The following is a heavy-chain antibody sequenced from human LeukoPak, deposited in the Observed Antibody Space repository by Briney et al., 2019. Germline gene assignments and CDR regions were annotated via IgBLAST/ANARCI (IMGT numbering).Heavy chain of an antibody. J-gene: IGHJ4*02. D-gene: IGHD3-22*01. CDR2: ISAYNGNT. Sequence: ASVKVSCKASGYTFTSYGISWVRQAPGQGLEWMGWISAYNGNTNYAQKLQSRVTMTTDTSTSTAYMELRSLRSDDTAVYYCARVVGDSSGYYFGDLDYWGQGTLVTVSS. CDR1: GYTFTSYG. V-gene: IGHV1-18*01. CDR3: ARVVGDSSGYYFGDLDY.